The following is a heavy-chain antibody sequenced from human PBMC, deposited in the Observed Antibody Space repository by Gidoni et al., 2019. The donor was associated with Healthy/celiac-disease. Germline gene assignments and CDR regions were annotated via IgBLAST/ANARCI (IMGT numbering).Heavy chain of an antibody. CDR1: GYTLTELY. J-gene: IGHJ4*02. CDR3: ATASGWAIDY. CDR2: FDPEDGET. Sequence: QVQLVQSGAEVKKPGASVKVSCKVSGYTLTELYMHWVRQAPGKGLEWMGGFDPEDGETIYAQKFQGRVTMNEDASTDTAYMGLSSLRSEDTAVYYCATASGWAIDYWGQGTLVTVSS. D-gene: IGHD6-19*01. V-gene: IGHV1-24*01.